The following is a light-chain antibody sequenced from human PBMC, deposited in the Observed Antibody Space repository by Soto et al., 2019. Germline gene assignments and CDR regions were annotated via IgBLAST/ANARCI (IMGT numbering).Light chain of an antibody. CDR2: EVT. CDR3: SSYAGSNNFV. V-gene: IGLV2-8*01. CDR1: SSDVGVYNY. J-gene: IGLJ2*01. Sequence: QSALTQPPSASGSPGQSVTISCTGTSSDVGVYNYVSWYQQHSGKAPKLIIYEVTKRPSGVPDRFSGSKSGNTASLTVSGLQAEDEADYYCSSYAGSNNFVFGGGTKLTVL.